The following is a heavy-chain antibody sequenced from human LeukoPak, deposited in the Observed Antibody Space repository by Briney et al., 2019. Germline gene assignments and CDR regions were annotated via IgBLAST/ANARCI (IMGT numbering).Heavy chain of an antibody. CDR1: GYTFSSYA. CDR2: ITADGGTT. D-gene: IGHD3-22*01. V-gene: IGHV3-23*01. CDR3: AKVPADYYDSDAFDI. J-gene: IGHJ3*02. Sequence: PGGSLRLSCAASGYTFSSYAMTWVRQAPGKGLGWVSTITADGGTTYYADSVKGRFTISRDNSKNTLYLQMNSLRAADTAVYRCAKVPADYYDSDAFDIWGQGTLVTVSS.